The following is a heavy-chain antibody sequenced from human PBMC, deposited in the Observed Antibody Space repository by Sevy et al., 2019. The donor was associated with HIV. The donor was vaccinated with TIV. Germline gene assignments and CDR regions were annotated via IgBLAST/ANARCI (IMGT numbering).Heavy chain of an antibody. D-gene: IGHD2-15*01. CDR3: ASPTHPYCSGGSCYSGFDY. V-gene: IGHV3-21*01. Sequence: GGSLRLSCAASGFTFSSYSMNWVRQAPGKGLEWVSYISSSSSYIYYADSVKGRFTISRDNAKNSPYLQMNSLRAEDTAVSYCASPTHPYCSGGSCYSGFDYWGQGTLVTVSS. J-gene: IGHJ4*02. CDR2: ISSSSSYI. CDR1: GFTFSSYS.